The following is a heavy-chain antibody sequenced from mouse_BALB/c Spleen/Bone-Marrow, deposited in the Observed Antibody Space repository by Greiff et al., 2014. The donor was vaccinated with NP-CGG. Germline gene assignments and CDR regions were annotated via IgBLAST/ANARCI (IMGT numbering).Heavy chain of an antibody. D-gene: IGHD5-1*01. CDR3: ARASTDAMDY. Sequence: VQLQQSGAELVRPGTSVKVSCKGSGYAFTNYLIEWVKQRPGQGLEWIGVINSGSGGTKYNEKFKGKATLTADKSSSTAYMQLSSLTSDDSAVYFCARASTDAMDYWGQRTSVTVSS. J-gene: IGHJ4*01. V-gene: IGHV1-54*01. CDR2: INSGSGGT. CDR1: GYAFTNYL.